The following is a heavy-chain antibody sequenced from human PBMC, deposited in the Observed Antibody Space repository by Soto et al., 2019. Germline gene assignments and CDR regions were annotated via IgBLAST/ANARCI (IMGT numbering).Heavy chain of an antibody. Sequence: LRLSCAASGFSFSTYDMTWVRQGPGKGLTWVSSISSGGENTYTADSVKGRFTISRDNSKTTMYLQMSSLRVEDTGVYFCAKGKMGISIYGVIAPNGLDVWGQGTTVTVSS. CDR3: AKGKMGISIYGVIAPNGLDV. CDR2: ISSGGENT. CDR1: GFSFSTYD. V-gene: IGHV3-23*01. J-gene: IGHJ6*02. D-gene: IGHD3-3*01.